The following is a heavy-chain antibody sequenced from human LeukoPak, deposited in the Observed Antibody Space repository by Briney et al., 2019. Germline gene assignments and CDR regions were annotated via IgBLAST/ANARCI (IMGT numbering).Heavy chain of an antibody. CDR2: SSSSSSTI. D-gene: IGHD6-19*01. J-gene: IGHJ4*02. V-gene: IGHV3-48*04. Sequence: GGSLRLSCAASGFTFSSYSMNWVRQAPGKGLEWVSYSSSSSSTIYYADSVKGRFTISRDNAKNSLYLQMNSLRAEDTALYYCAKDFSSGWYAIDYWGQGTLVTVSS. CDR1: GFTFSSYS. CDR3: AKDFSSGWYAIDY.